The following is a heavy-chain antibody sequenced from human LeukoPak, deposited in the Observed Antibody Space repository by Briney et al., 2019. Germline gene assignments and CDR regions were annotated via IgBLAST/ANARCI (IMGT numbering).Heavy chain of an antibody. CDR3: ARGRGIAL. V-gene: IGHV3-7*01. CDR2: IEDNGNKK. Sequence: PGGSLRLSCATSGFTLSHFWMNWVRQAPGKGLEWVANIEDNGNKKNYVDSVKGRFTISRDDVKNSIYLQMNSLRADDTAVYYCARGRGIALWGQGTLVTVSS. D-gene: IGHD6-13*01. J-gene: IGHJ4*02. CDR1: GFTLSHFW.